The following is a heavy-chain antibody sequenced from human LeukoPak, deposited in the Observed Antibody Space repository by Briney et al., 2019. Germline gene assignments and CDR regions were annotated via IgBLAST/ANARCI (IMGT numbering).Heavy chain of an antibody. Sequence: GGSLRLSCAASGFTFSSYWMSWVRQAPGKGLEWVANIKQDGSEKYYVDSVKGRFTISRDNAKNSLYLQMNGLRAEDTAVYYCARGGGYSYAPFDYWGQGTLVTVSS. V-gene: IGHV3-7*03. CDR1: GFTFSSYW. D-gene: IGHD5-18*01. CDR2: IKQDGSEK. CDR3: ARGGGYSYAPFDY. J-gene: IGHJ4*02.